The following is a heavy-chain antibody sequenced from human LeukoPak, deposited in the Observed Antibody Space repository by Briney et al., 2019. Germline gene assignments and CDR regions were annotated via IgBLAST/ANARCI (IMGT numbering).Heavy chain of an antibody. J-gene: IGHJ4*02. V-gene: IGHV3-7*04. Sequence: PGGSLSLSCAASGFTFSDYWMSWLRQAPGKGLEWVANIKLDGGQKNYVDSVKGRFTISRDNAKNSLYLQMNSLSAEDTAVYYCARGGGATDYWGQGTLVTVSS. CDR3: ARGGGATDY. CDR1: GFTFSDYW. D-gene: IGHD1-26*01. CDR2: IKLDGGQK.